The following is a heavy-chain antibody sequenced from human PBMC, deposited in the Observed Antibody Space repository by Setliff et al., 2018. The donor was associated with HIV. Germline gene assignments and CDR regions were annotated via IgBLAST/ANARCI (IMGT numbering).Heavy chain of an antibody. CDR1: GYTFTTYD. CDR3: ARRRGGTKRVNWFEP. D-gene: IGHD3-16*01. Sequence: ASVKVSCKASGYTFTTYDINWVRQATGQGLEWMGWMNPNSGNTGYTQKVQGRVTMTRNTSISTAYMELSSLRSEDTAVYYCARRRGGTKRVNWFEPWGQGTLVTVSS. V-gene: IGHV1-8*02. J-gene: IGHJ5*02. CDR2: MNPNSGNT.